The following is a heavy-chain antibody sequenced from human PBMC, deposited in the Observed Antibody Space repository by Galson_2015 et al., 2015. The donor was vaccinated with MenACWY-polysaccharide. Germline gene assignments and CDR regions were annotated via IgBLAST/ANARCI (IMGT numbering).Heavy chain of an antibody. CDR3: ARGPYYYDSHGFYSDSLKNWFGP. CDR2: FNPNSGAT. CDR1: GYPFTGSY. V-gene: IGHV1-2*06. D-gene: IGHD3-22*01. Sequence: SVKVSCKASGYPFTGSYMYWVRQAPGQGLEWMGRFNPNSGATNYAQKFQGRLTLTGNTTINTAYMELSRLTSDDTAVFYCARGPYYYDSHGFYSDSLKNWFGPWGQGTLVTVTS. J-gene: IGHJ5*02.